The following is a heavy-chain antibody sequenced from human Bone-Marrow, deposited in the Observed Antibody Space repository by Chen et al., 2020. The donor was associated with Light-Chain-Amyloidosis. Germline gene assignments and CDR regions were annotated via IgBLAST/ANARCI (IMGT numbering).Heavy chain of an antibody. V-gene: IGHV3-30*18. D-gene: IGHD4-17*01. J-gene: IGHJ4*02. Sequence: QLQLVESGGGVVQPGRSLRVSCAASGFKFSRSGMHWIRQSPGKGLEWVAVISFDGNTKYYADSVKGRFTISRDNSKNTVYLQMNGLRTEDTAVYFCAKGVAGGDYGDYWAYWGQGTLVIVSS. CDR3: AKGVAGGDYGDYWAY. CDR1: GFKFSRSG. CDR2: ISFDGNTK.